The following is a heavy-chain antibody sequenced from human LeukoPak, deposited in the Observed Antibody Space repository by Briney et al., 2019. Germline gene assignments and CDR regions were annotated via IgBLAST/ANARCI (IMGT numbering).Heavy chain of an antibody. J-gene: IGHJ4*02. D-gene: IGHD3-3*01. CDR2: IIPIFGTA. CDR3: ARAVLELDY. Sequence: GASVKVSCKASGGTFSSYAISWVRQAPGQGLDWMGGIIPIFGTANYAQKLQGRVTMTTDTSTSTAYMELRSLRSDDTAVYYCARAVLELDYWGQGTLVTVSS. CDR1: GGTFSSYA. V-gene: IGHV1-69*05.